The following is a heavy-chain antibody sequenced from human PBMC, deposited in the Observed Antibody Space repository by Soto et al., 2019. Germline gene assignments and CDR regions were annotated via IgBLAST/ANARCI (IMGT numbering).Heavy chain of an antibody. D-gene: IGHD3-3*01. CDR2: INPATGAA. J-gene: IGHJ3*02. V-gene: IGHV1-2*02. CDR3: ARGGGVGVAGSAAFDM. Sequence: QLHLVLSGAVVKKPGASVTVSCSASGYPVTAYYMHWVRQAPGRGLEWMGGINPATGAAKYTQTFQGRVTMTRDTSTSTVFMELSGLTSDDTAFFYCARGGGVGVAGSAAFDMWGQGTLVTVSS. CDR1: GYPVTAYY.